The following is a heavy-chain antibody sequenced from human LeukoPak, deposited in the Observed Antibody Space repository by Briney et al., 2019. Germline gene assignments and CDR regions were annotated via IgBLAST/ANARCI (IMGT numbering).Heavy chain of an antibody. D-gene: IGHD2-2*01. CDR3: ARGGGYCSRTSASGRTTYDCFDP. J-gene: IGHJ5*02. Sequence: GRSLRLSCAASGFTFSSYAMHWVRQAPGKGLEWVAVISYDGSNKYYADSMKGRFTISRDNSKNTLYLQMNSLRAEDTAVYYCARGGGYCSRTSASGRTTYDCFDPWGQGTLVTVSS. CDR2: ISYDGSNK. V-gene: IGHV3-30*04. CDR1: GFTFSSYA.